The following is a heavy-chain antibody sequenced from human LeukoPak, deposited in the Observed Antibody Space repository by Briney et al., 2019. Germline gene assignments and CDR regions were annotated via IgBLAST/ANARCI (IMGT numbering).Heavy chain of an antibody. CDR3: ARELLIRAEAGAGDY. D-gene: IGHD6-19*01. CDR1: GASISSSSYY. Sequence: SETLSLTCTVSGASISSSSYYWGWIRQPPGKGLEWIGTMYYNGATQYNPSLKSRVTMSLDTSKNQFSLKLSSVTAADTAIYYCARELLIRAEAGAGDYWGQGTLLTVSS. V-gene: IGHV4-39*02. J-gene: IGHJ4*02. CDR2: MYYNGAT.